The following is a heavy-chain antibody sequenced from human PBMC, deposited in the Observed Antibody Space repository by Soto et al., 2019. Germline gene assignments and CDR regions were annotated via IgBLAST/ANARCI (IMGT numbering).Heavy chain of an antibody. CDR2: ISYGGSNK. CDR3: ARDLQHKAPRSFPGWFDP. CDR1: GFTFSNYG. D-gene: IGHD6-6*01. Sequence: GGSLRLSCAASGFTFSNYGMHWVRQAPGEGLDWVAVISYGGSNKYYADSVKGRFTISRDNSKDTLYLQMNSLRSEDTAVHYCARDLQHKAPRSFPGWFDPRGQGTLVTGSA. V-gene: IGHV3-30*03. J-gene: IGHJ5*02.